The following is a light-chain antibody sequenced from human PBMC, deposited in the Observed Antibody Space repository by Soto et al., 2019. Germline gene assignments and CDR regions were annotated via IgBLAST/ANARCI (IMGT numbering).Light chain of an antibody. CDR2: GTS. CDR1: QSVSSSY. V-gene: IGKV3-20*01. CDR3: QQYGSASWT. J-gene: IGKJ1*01. Sequence: EIVLTRSPGTLSLSPGERATLSCRAIQSVSSSYLAWYQQKPGQAPRLLIYGTSSRATAIPDRFSGSGSGTDFTLTISRLESEDFAVYYCQQYGSASWTFGEGTKV.